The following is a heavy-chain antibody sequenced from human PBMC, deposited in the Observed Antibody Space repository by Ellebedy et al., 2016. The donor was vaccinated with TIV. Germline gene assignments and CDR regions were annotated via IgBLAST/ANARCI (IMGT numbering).Heavy chain of an antibody. Sequence: PGGSLRLSCAASGFTLTISAMGWVRQAPGKGLEWVSVSGSCGSTFYADSVKGRFTISRDNSKDMLYLEMNNLRVEDTAIYFCAKDGGNWWSNFDHWGQGTLVTVAS. V-gene: IGHV3-23*01. J-gene: IGHJ4*02. D-gene: IGHD2-15*01. CDR1: GFTLTISA. CDR3: AKDGGNWWSNFDH. CDR2: SGSCGST.